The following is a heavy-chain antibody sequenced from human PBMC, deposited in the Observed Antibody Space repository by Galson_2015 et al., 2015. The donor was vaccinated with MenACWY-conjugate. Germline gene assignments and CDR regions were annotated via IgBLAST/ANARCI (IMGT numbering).Heavy chain of an antibody. CDR2: IRSDGTKG. D-gene: IGHD2-8*01. CDR3: VKDSQPLIPYFDY. CDR1: GFTFSTYG. J-gene: IGHJ4*02. Sequence: SLRLSCAASGFTFSTYGMHWVRQAPGKGLEWVALIRSDGTKGYYADSVKGRFTISRDNSKNKIFLQMNSLRPEDTAIYFCVKDSQPLIPYFDYWGQGTLVTVSS. V-gene: IGHV3-30*02.